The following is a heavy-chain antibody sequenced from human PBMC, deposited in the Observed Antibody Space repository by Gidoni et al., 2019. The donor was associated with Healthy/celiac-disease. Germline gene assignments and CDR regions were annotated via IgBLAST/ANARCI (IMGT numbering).Heavy chain of an antibody. V-gene: IGHV3-11*06. J-gene: IGHJ3*02. CDR1: GFTFRDYY. Sequence: QAQLVESGGGLVKPGGSLRLSCAASGFTFRDYYMSWIRQAPGKGLEWVSYISSSSSYTNYADSVKGRFTISRDNAKNSLYLQMNSLRAEDTAVYYCARARSSSGFGAFDIWGQGTMVTVSS. CDR3: ARARSSSGFGAFDI. D-gene: IGHD6-6*01. CDR2: ISSSSSYT.